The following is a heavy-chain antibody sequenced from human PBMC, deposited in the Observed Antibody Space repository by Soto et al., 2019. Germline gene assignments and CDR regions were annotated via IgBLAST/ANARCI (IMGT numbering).Heavy chain of an antibody. CDR3: ARGPMIVVAMGAFDI. Sequence: QVQLQESGPGLVKPSQTLSLTCTVSGGSISSGGYYWSWIRQHPGKVLEWIGYIYYSGSTYYNPSLKSRVTISVDTSKNQCSLKLSSVTAADTAVYYCARGPMIVVAMGAFDIWGQGTMVTVSS. CDR2: IYYSGST. J-gene: IGHJ3*02. V-gene: IGHV4-31*03. D-gene: IGHD3-22*01. CDR1: GGSISSGGYY.